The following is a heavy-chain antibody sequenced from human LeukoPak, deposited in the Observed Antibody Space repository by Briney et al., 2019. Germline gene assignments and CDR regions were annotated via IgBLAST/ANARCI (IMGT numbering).Heavy chain of an antibody. J-gene: IGHJ4*02. CDR1: GYTFSISH. CDR2: IGVYNGNT. CDR3: ARATELTYCAGDCYLDY. Sequence: ASVKVSCKTSGYTFSISHVTWVRQAPGQRLEWMGWIGVYNGNTNYAPDLQGRVTMTTDTSTSTAYMELRNLRSDDTAIYYCARATELTYCAGDCYLDYWGQGTLITVSS. D-gene: IGHD2-21*02. V-gene: IGHV1-18*04.